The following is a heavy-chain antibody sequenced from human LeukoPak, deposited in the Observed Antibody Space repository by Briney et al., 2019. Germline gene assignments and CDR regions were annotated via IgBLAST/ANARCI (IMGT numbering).Heavy chain of an antibody. Sequence: PSETLSLTCAVYGGSFSGYYWSWIRQPPGKGLEWIGEINHSGSTNYNPSLKSRVTISVDTSKNQFSLKLSSVTAADTAVYYCARPSLIFNWFDPWGQGTLVTVSS. CDR3: ARPSLIFNWFDP. J-gene: IGHJ5*02. V-gene: IGHV4-34*01. CDR1: GGSFSGYY. CDR2: INHSGST.